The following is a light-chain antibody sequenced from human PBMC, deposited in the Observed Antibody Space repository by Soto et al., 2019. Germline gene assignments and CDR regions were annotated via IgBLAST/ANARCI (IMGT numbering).Light chain of an antibody. J-gene: IGLJ1*01. Sequence: QSALTQPASVSGYPGQSITISSTGTSSDVGSYNLVSWYQQHPGKAPKLMIYEGSKRPSGVSNRFSGSKSGNTASLTISGLQAEDEAEYYCSLYTSDSTYVFGTGTKVTVL. V-gene: IGLV2-14*02. CDR2: EGS. CDR3: SLYTSDSTYV. CDR1: SSDVGSYNL.